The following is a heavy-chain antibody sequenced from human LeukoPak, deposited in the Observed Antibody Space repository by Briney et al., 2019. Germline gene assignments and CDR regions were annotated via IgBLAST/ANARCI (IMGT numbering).Heavy chain of an antibody. CDR3: AKASIITMVRGPVFQH. CDR1: GLTFSSYA. V-gene: IGHV3-23*01. Sequence: AGGSLRLSCAASGLTFSSYAMNWVRQAPGKGLEWVADISGSGLSTNYADSVRGRFTISRENSKRTLYLQMNSLRAEDTAVYYCAKASIITMVRGPVFQHWGQGTLVTVSS. J-gene: IGHJ1*01. CDR2: ISGSGLST. D-gene: IGHD3-10*01.